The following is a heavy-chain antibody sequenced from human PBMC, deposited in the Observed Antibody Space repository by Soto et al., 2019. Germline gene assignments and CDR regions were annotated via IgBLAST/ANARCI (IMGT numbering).Heavy chain of an antibody. V-gene: IGHV1-69*06. CDR3: ARGDTAMVSSTAYYYGMDV. J-gene: IGHJ6*02. Sequence: SVKVSCKASGGTFSSYAISWVRQAPGQGLEWMGGIIPIFGTANYAQKFQGRVTITADKSTSTAYMELSSLRSEDTAVYYCARGDTAMVSSTAYYYGMDVWGQGTTVTVS. CDR2: IIPIFGTA. CDR1: GGTFSSYA. D-gene: IGHD5-18*01.